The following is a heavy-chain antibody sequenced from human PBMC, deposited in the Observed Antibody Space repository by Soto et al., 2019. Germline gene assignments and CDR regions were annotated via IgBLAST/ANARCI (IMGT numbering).Heavy chain of an antibody. CDR1: GFTFSSYS. V-gene: IGHV3-21*01. J-gene: IGHJ6*03. CDR3: ARANCSSTSCYENYYYYMDV. CDR2: ISSSSSYI. Sequence: EVQLVESGGGLVKPGGSLRLSCAASGFTFSSYSMNWVRQAPGKGLEWVSSISSSSSYIYYADSVKGRFTISRDNAKNALYLQMNSLRAEDTAVYYCARANCSSTSCYENYYYYMDVWCKGTTVTVSS. D-gene: IGHD2-2*01.